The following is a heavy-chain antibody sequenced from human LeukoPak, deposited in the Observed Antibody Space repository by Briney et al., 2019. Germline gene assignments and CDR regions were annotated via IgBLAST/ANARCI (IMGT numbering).Heavy chain of an antibody. V-gene: IGHV3-20*04. D-gene: IGHD4-17*01. J-gene: IGHJ4*02. Sequence: PGGSLRLSCAASGFTFDDYGMSWVRHAPGKGLEWVSGINWNGGSTGYADSVKGRFTISRDNAKNSLYLQMNSLRAEDTALYYCARGDRVDYGDYVPRAYRYWGQGTLVTVSS. CDR1: GFTFDDYG. CDR3: ARGDRVDYGDYVPRAYRY. CDR2: INWNGGST.